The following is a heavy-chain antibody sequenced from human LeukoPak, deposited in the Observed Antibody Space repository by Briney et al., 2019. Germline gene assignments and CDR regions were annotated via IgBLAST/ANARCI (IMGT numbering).Heavy chain of an antibody. D-gene: IGHD1-14*01. CDR3: VVVVEPPDSDGFDV. J-gene: IGHJ3*01. Sequence: RPGGSLTLSCAASGFTFGNSWVHWVRQPPGKGLVWVSLINADGSTATYAASVKGRFTISRDNARNTLSLQMNSLTIEDTAVYYCVVVVEPPDSDGFDVWGQGTMITVSS. CDR1: GFTFGNSW. V-gene: IGHV3-74*01. CDR2: INADGSTA.